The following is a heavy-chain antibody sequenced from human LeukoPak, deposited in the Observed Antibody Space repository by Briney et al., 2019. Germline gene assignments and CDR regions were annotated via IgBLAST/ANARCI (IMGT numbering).Heavy chain of an antibody. D-gene: IGHD6-13*01. CDR3: ARDRGAAAGIDY. V-gene: IGHV3-33*01. J-gene: IGHJ4*02. CDR2: IWYDGSNK. Sequence: PGGSLRLSCAASGFTFSSYGMHWVRQAPGKGLEWVAVIWYDGSNKYYADSVKGRFTISRDNSKNTLYLQMNSLRAEDTAVYYCARDRGAAAGIDYWGQGTLVTVSS. CDR1: GFTFSSYG.